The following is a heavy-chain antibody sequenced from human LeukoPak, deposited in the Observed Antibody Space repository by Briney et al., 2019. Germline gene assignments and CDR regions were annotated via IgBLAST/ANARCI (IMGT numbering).Heavy chain of an antibody. V-gene: IGHV3-30-3*01. CDR3: ASLFQGYYYGMDV. Sequence: GGSRKSSGAASGFTFSSFARPGVRQAPGKGLEGGAVISYDGSNKYYADSVKGRFTISRDNSKNTLYLQMNSLRAEDTAVYYCASLFQGYYYGMDVWGQGTTVTVSS. D-gene: IGHD2-21*01. CDR2: ISYDGSNK. J-gene: IGHJ6*02. CDR1: GFTFSSFA.